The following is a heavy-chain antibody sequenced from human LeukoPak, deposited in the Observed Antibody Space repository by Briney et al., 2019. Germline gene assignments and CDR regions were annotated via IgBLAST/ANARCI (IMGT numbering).Heavy chain of an antibody. CDR2: TGASGVTT. CDR3: AKHRDNGDSSGYYDFEF. V-gene: IGHV3-23*01. D-gene: IGHD3-22*01. CDR1: GFTFINYA. J-gene: IGHJ4*02. Sequence: PGGSLRLSCAASGFTFINYAMSWVRQAPGKGLEWVSGTGASGVTTHYADSVRGRFSLSRGNAKNTVHLQMNSLRAEDTALYYCAKHRDNGDSSGYYDFEFWGQGTLVTVSS.